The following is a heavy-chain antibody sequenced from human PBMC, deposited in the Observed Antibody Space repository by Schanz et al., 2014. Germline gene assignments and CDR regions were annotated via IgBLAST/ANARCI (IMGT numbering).Heavy chain of an antibody. CDR1: GFAFSAYS. D-gene: IGHD4-17*01. CDR2: ISSSGSYI. CDR3: ARVRAYDYGAEAHGMDV. Sequence: EVQLVESGGGLVKPGGSLRLSCAASGFAFSAYSMNWVRQAPGKGLEWVSSISSSGSYIYFPDSVKGRFTISRDNAKNSLYLQMNSLRAEDTAVYYCARVRAYDYGAEAHGMDVWGHRTTVTFSS. V-gene: IGHV3-21*01. J-gene: IGHJ6*02.